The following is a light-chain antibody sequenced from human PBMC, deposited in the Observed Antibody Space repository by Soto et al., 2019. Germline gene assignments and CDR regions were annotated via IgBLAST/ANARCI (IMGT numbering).Light chain of an antibody. V-gene: IGLV1-51*01. CDR3: GTWDSSLSAVV. Sequence: QSALTQPPSVSAAPGQKVTISCSGRSSNIGNNFVSWYEQFPGTAPKLLIYDNNKRPSGIPDRFSGSKSGTSATLGITGLQTGDEADYYCGTWDSSLSAVVFGGGTKLTVL. J-gene: IGLJ2*01. CDR2: DNN. CDR1: SSNIGNNF.